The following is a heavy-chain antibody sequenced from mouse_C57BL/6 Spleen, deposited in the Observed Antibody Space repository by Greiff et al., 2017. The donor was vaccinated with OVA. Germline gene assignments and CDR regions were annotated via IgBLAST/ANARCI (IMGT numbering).Heavy chain of an antibody. CDR3: ARREYGAWFAY. V-gene: IGHV14-2*01. CDR1: GFNIQDYY. J-gene: IGHJ3*01. D-gene: IGHD5-1*01. CDR2: IDPEDGET. Sequence: VQLQQSGAELVKPGDSVKLSCTASGFNIQDYYMHWVKQRTEQGLEWIGRIDPEDGETKYAPNFQGKATITADTSSNTAYLQLSSLTSEDTAVYYCARREYGAWFAYWGQGTLVTVSA.